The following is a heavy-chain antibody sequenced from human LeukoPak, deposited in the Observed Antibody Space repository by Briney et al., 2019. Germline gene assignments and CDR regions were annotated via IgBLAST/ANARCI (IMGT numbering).Heavy chain of an antibody. J-gene: IGHJ2*01. CDR2: IYSSGAT. CDR3: VRLKMGAYFDL. CDR1: DDSISMYY. Sequence: SETLSLTCTVSDDSISMYYWSWIRQPPGKGPEWIAYIYSSGATSYNPSLRSRVSISLDTSNSQFSLKLNSMTVADTAVHYCVRLKMGAYFDLWGRGTLVTVSS. V-gene: IGHV4-59*08. D-gene: IGHD3-16*01.